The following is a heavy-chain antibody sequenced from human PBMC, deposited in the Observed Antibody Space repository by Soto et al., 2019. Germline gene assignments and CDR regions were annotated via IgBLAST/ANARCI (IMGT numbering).Heavy chain of an antibody. V-gene: IGHV4-61*01. J-gene: IGHJ5*02. Sequence: QVQLQESGPGLVKPSETLSLTCTVSGGSVSSGSYYWSWIRQPPGKGLEWIGYIYYSGSTNYNPSLKSRVTISVDTSKNQFSLKLSSVTAADTAVYYCARDRPDYYDSSGYYDGWFDLWGQGTLVTVSS. CDR2: IYYSGST. CDR3: ARDRPDYYDSSGYYDGWFDL. D-gene: IGHD3-22*01. CDR1: GGSVSSGSYY.